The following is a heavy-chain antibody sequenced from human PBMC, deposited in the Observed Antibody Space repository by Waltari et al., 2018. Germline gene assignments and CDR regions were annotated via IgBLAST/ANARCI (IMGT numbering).Heavy chain of an antibody. CDR1: GGPSSSYA. J-gene: IGHJ6*02. CDR2: IIPIFGTA. CDR3: ARDQDGDYVESYYYGMDV. D-gene: IGHD4-17*01. Sequence: QVQLVQSGAEVKKPGSSVKVSCKPSGGPSSSYAIIWVRQAPGQGLEWMGGIIPIFGTANYAQKFQGRVTITTDESTSTAYMELSSLRSEDTAVYYCARDQDGDYVESYYYGMDVWGQGTTVTVSS. V-gene: IGHV1-69*05.